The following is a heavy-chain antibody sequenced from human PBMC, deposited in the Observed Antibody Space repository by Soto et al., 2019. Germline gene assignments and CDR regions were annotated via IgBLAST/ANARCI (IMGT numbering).Heavy chain of an antibody. Sequence: ASVKVSCKASGYTFTSYAMHWVRQAPGQRLEWMGWINAGNGNTKYSQKFQGRVTITRDTSASTAYMELSSLRSEDTAVYYCARINDRGYDFWSPPQDAFDIWGQGTIVTVSS. J-gene: IGHJ3*02. CDR1: GYTFTSYA. CDR3: ARINDRGYDFWSPPQDAFDI. CDR2: INAGNGNT. V-gene: IGHV1-3*01. D-gene: IGHD3-3*01.